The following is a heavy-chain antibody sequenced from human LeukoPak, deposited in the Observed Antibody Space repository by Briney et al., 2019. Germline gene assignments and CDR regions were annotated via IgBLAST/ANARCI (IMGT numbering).Heavy chain of an antibody. D-gene: IGHD4-17*01. CDR3: AREESEVTTYVGGNYYYYGMDV. V-gene: IGHV3-11*01. CDR1: GFTFSDYD. Sequence: GGSLRLSCAASGFTFSDYDMSWIRQAPGKGLEWVSYISSSGSTIYYADSVKGRFTISRDNAKNSLYLQMNSLRAEDTAVYYCAREESEVTTYVGGNYYYYGMDVWGQGTTVTVSS. J-gene: IGHJ6*02. CDR2: ISSSGSTI.